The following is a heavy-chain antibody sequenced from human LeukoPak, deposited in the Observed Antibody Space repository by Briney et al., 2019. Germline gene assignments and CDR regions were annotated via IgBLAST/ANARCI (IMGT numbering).Heavy chain of an antibody. CDR3: ARKGGTMIVAGHLRGQNAFDI. V-gene: IGHV5-51*01. CDR2: IYPGDSDT. D-gene: IGHD3-22*01. Sequence: GASLQISCKGSGYSFTSYWIGWVRQMPGKGLEWMGIIYPGDSDTRYSPSFQGQVTISADKSISTAYLQWSSLKASDTAMYYCARKGGTMIVAGHLRGQNAFDIWGQGTMVTVSS. J-gene: IGHJ3*02. CDR1: GYSFTSYW.